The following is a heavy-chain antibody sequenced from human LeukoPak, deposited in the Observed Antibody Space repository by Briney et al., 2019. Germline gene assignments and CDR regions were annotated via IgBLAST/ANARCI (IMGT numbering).Heavy chain of an antibody. D-gene: IGHD3-22*01. CDR3: ARAVHYYYDSSGSGAFDI. Sequence: ASVKVSCKASGYTFTSYGISWVRQAPGQGLEWMGWISAYNGNTNYAQKLQGRVTMTTDTSTSTAYMELRSLRSDDTAVYYCARAVHYYYDSSGSGAFDIWGQGTMVTVSS. V-gene: IGHV1-18*01. CDR2: ISAYNGNT. CDR1: GYTFTSYG. J-gene: IGHJ3*02.